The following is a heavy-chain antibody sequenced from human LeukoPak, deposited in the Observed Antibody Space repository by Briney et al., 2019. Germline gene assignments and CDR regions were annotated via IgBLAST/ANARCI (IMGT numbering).Heavy chain of an antibody. CDR1: GYTFTSYG. CDR3: ASSAGPDIKARPPHGYFDY. CDR2: IIPIFGTA. Sequence: ASVKVSCKASGYTFTSYGISWVRQAPGQGLEWMGGIIPIFGTANYAQKFQGRVTITADKSTSTAYMELSSLRSEDTAVYYCASSAGPDIKARPPHGYFDYWGQGTLVTVSS. V-gene: IGHV1-69*06. D-gene: IGHD6-6*01. J-gene: IGHJ4*02.